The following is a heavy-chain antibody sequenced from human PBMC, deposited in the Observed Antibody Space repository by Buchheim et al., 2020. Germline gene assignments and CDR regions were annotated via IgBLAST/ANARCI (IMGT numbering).Heavy chain of an antibody. CDR3: AKVYGDYSADY. CDR2: ISYDGSNK. Sequence: QVQLVESGGGVVQPGRSLRLSCAASGFTFSSYGMHWVRQAPGKGLEWVAVISYDGSNKYYADSVKGRFTISRDNSKNTPYLQMNSLRAEDTAVYYCAKVYGDYSADYWGQGTL. CDR1: GFTFSSYG. V-gene: IGHV3-30*18. D-gene: IGHD4-17*01. J-gene: IGHJ4*02.